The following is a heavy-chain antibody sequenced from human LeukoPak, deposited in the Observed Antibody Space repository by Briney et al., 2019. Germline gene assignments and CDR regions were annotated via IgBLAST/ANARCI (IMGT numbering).Heavy chain of an antibody. CDR1: GYTFTSYY. D-gene: IGHD5-12*01. V-gene: IGHV1-2*02. J-gene: IGHJ4*02. CDR3: ARGGMGSGYEH. Sequence: ASVKVSCKASGYTFTSYYIYWVRQAPGQGLVWMGWINPNSGDTNFAQKFQGRVTMTRDTSITTAYMDLSRLTVDDTAVYYCARGGMGSGYEHWGQGTLVSVSS. CDR2: INPNSGDT.